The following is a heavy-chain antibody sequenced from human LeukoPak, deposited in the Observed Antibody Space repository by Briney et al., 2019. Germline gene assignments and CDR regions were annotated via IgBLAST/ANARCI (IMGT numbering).Heavy chain of an antibody. V-gene: IGHV3-30*03. Sequence: GGSLRLSCAASGFTFSTYGMHWVRQAPGKGLEWVAVTSYDGSDKYYADSVKGRFTISRDNAKNSLYLQMNSLRAEDTAVYYCARDIAAAGPDYWGQGTLVTVSS. CDR2: TSYDGSDK. CDR3: ARDIAAAGPDY. CDR1: GFTFSTYG. D-gene: IGHD6-13*01. J-gene: IGHJ4*02.